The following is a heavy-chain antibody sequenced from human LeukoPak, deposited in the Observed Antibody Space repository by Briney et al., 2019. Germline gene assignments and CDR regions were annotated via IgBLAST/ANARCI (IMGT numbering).Heavy chain of an antibody. Sequence: ASVTVSCKASGYTFSGYYMHWVRQAPGQGLEWMGWINPNSGDTKYPQRFQGRVTMTTVTSISTAYMELSGLRSDDTAIYYCSRGSGIAAVGRGNWFDPWGQGTLVTVSS. J-gene: IGHJ5*02. CDR2: INPNSGDT. CDR3: SRGSGIAAVGRGNWFDP. D-gene: IGHD6-25*01. CDR1: GYTFSGYY. V-gene: IGHV1-2*02.